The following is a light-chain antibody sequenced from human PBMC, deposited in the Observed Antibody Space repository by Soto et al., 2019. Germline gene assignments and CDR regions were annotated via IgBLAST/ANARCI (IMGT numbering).Light chain of an antibody. V-gene: IGLV1-40*01. J-gene: IGLJ2*01. CDR3: QSYDSSLSAL. CDR1: KSNIGAGYD. Sequence: QSVLTQPPSVSGAPGQRVTISCTGTKSNIGAGYDVHWYQQLPGRTPKLLIYGNNNRPSGVPDRFSGSKSGTSASLAITGLRAEDEAEYYCQSYDSSLSALFGGGTKLTVL. CDR2: GNN.